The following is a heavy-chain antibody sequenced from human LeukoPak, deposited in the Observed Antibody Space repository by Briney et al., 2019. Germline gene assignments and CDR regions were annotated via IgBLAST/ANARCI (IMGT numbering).Heavy chain of an antibody. D-gene: IGHD3-22*01. V-gene: IGHV3-30-3*01. CDR1: GFTFSSYA. J-gene: IGHJ3*02. CDR2: ISYDGSNK. Sequence: GGSLRLSCAASGFTFSSYAMHWVRQAPGKGLEWVAVISYDGSNKYYADSVKGRFTISRDNSKNTLYLQMNSLRAEDTAVYYCARDYYDSSGYWAPDAFDIWGQGTIVTVSS. CDR3: ARDYYDSSGYWAPDAFDI.